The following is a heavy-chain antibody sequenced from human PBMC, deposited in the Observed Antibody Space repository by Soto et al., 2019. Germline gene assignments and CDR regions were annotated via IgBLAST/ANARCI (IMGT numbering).Heavy chain of an antibody. J-gene: IGHJ6*02. CDR3: ARAYYGSGSYDYYGMDV. CDR1: GFTFSSYA. Sequence: VGPLRHSWAASGFTFSSYAMRWVRQAPGKGLEYVSAISSNGGSTYYANSVKGRFTISRDNSENTLYLQMGSLRAEDTAVYYCARAYYGSGSYDYYGMDVWGQGTTVTVSS. V-gene: IGHV3-64*01. CDR2: ISSNGGST. D-gene: IGHD3-10*01.